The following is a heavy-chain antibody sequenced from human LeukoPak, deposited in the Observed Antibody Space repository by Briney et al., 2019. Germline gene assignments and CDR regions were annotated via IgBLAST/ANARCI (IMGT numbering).Heavy chain of an antibody. V-gene: IGHV4-39*07. J-gene: IGHJ5*02. CDR2: IYYSGST. D-gene: IGHD3-9*01. CDR1: GGSISSSSYY. Sequence: PSETLSLTCTVSGGSISSSSYYWGWIRQPPGKGLEWIGSIYYSGSTYYNPSLKSRVTISVDTSKNQFSLKLSSVTAADTAVYYCARAFDSNWFDPWGQGTLVTASS. CDR3: ARAFDSNWFDP.